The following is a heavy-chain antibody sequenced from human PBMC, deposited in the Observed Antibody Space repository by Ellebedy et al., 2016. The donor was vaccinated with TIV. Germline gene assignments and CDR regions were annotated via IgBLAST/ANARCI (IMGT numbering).Heavy chain of an antibody. V-gene: IGHV3-30*03. CDR2: ISGHGLTT. Sequence: GESLKISCAASGFIFNSHGMHWVRQAPGKGLEWVAVISGHGLTTYYADSVKGRFTISRHNSMNTLYLQMNRLRPEDTALYYCTRSEPADVWGKGATVTVSS. J-gene: IGHJ6*04. CDR3: TRSEPADV. D-gene: IGHD1-14*01. CDR1: GFIFNSHG.